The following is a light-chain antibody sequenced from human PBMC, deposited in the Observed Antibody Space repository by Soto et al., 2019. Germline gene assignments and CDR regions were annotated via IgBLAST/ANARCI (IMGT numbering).Light chain of an antibody. V-gene: IGKV3-11*01. CDR1: QSVSTY. CDR2: GAS. J-gene: IGKJ3*01. Sequence: IVVARYAGTVSLCPRERATLSCTASQSVSTYLAWYQQKPGQAPRLLIYGASTRATGIPARFSGSGSGTDFTLTISSLQPEDFATYYCQQSYNGPFTFGPGSKVDIK. CDR3: QQSYNGPFT.